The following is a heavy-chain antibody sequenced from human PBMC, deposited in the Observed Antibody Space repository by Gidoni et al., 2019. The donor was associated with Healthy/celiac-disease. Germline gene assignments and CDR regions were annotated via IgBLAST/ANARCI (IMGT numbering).Heavy chain of an antibody. Sequence: EVQLVESGGGLVKPGGSLRLSCAASVFTFSSYSMNWVRQAPGKGLEWVSSISSSSSYIYYADSVKGRFTISRDNAKNSLYLQMNSLRAEDTAVYYCARDIYHPFYYYYYMDVWGKGTTVTVSS. V-gene: IGHV3-21*01. CDR1: VFTFSSYS. D-gene: IGHD2-2*01. J-gene: IGHJ6*03. CDR3: ARDIYHPFYYYYYMDV. CDR2: ISSSSSYI.